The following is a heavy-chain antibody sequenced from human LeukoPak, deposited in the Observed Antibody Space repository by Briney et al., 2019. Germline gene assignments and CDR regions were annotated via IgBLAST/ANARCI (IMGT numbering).Heavy chain of an antibody. J-gene: IGHJ4*02. CDR1: GGSISTGGYY. V-gene: IGHV4-31*03. CDR2: IYWTETT. Sequence: SQTLSLTCSVSGGSISTGGYYWSWIRQHPGKGLEWIGYIYWTETTHSSSSLKSRVSFSVDTSQNQFSLRLSSVTAADTAVYYCARGPKWGFDFWSAYYFDFWGQGTLVTVSS. D-gene: IGHD3-3*01. CDR3: ARGPKWGFDFWSAYYFDF.